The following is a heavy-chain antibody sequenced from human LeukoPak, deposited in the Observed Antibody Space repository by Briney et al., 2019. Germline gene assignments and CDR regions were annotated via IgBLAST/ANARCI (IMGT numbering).Heavy chain of an antibody. CDR2: IYYSGST. CDR3: ARQGYYGSGSYYGRFDP. D-gene: IGHD3-10*01. Sequence: SETLSLTCTVSGGSISSYYWSWIRQPPGKGLEWIGYIYYSGSTNYNPSLKSRVTISVDTSKNQFSLKLSSVTAADTAVYYCARQGYYGSGSYYGRFDPWGQGTLVTVSS. V-gene: IGHV4-59*08. J-gene: IGHJ5*02. CDR1: GGSISSYY.